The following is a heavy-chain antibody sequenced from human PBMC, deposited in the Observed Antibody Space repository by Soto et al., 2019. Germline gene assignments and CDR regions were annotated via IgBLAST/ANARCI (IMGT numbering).Heavy chain of an antibody. CDR3: TTDLIVVVVAATQHDFDY. V-gene: IGHV3-15*07. J-gene: IGHJ4*02. CDR2: IKSKTDGGTT. CDR1: GFTFSNAW. Sequence: GGSLRLSCAASGFTFSNAWMNWVRQAPGKGLEWVGRIKSKTDGGTTDYAAPVKCRFTISRDDSKNTLYLQMNSLKTEDTAVYYCTTDLIVVVVAATQHDFDYWGQGTLVTVSS. D-gene: IGHD2-15*01.